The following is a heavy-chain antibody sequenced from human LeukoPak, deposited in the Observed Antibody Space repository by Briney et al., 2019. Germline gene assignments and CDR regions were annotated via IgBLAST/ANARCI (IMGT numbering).Heavy chain of an antibody. J-gene: IGHJ4*02. CDR2: IKQDGTEK. Sequence: PGGSLRLSCAVSGFTFSSFWMHWVRQAPGKGLEWVANIKQDGTEKWYVDSVKGRFTISRDNAKNSLYLQMNSLRAEDTAVYYCARYDNGKDYFDYWGQGTLVTVSS. D-gene: IGHD1-1*01. CDR1: GFTFSSFW. V-gene: IGHV3-7*01. CDR3: ARYDNGKDYFDY.